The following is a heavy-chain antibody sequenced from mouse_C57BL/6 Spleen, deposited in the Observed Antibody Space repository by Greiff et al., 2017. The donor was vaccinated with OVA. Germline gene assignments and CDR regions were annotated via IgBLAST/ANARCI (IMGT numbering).Heavy chain of an antibody. J-gene: IGHJ1*03. D-gene: IGHD1-1*01. CDR1: GYTFTDYY. CDR2: INPNNGGT. CDR3: ARPFTTVVATGYFDV. V-gene: IGHV1-26*01. Sequence: EVQLQQSGPELVKPGASVKISCKASGYTFTDYYMNWVKQSHGKSLEWIGDINPNNGGTSYNQKFKGKATLTVDKSSSTAYMELRSLTSEDSAVYYCARPFTTVVATGYFDVWGTGTTVTVSS.